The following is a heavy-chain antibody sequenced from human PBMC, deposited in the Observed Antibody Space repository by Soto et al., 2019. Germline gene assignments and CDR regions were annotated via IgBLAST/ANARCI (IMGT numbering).Heavy chain of an antibody. J-gene: IGHJ6*02. CDR2: ISYDGSNK. D-gene: IGHD2-15*01. V-gene: IGHV3-30*18. CDR3: AKDEGYCSGGSCYGRDYYYGMDV. Sequence: QVQLVESGGGVVQPGRSLRLSCAASGFTFSSYGMHWVRQAPGKGLEWVAVISYDGSNKYYADSVKGRFTIYRDNSKNTRYLQMNSRRAEDTAVYYCAKDEGYCSGGSCYGRDYYYGMDVWCQGTTVTVSS. CDR1: GFTFSSYG.